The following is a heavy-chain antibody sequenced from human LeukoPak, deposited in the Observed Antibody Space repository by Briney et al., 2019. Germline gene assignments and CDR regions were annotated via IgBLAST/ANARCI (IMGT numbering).Heavy chain of an antibody. CDR2: INPNSGGT. V-gene: IGHV1-2*02. Sequence: ASVKVSCKASGYTFIHYGVSWVRQAPGQGLEWMGWINPNSGGTNYAQKFQGRVTMTRDTSISTAYMELSRLRSDDTAVYYCARARGGSGSYYTPYYFDYWGQGTLVTVSS. CDR1: GYTFIHYG. J-gene: IGHJ4*02. CDR3: ARARGGSGSYYTPYYFDY. D-gene: IGHD3-10*01.